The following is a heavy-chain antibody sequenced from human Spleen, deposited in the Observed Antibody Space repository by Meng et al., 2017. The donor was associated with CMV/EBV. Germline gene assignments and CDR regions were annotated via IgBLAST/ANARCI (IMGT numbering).Heavy chain of an antibody. V-gene: IGHV1-2*02. CDR1: GYTFTGYY. Sequence: ASGYTFTGYYMHWLRQAPGQGLEWMGWINPNSGGTNYAQKFQGRVTMTRDTSISTAYMELSRLRSDDTAVYYCAREAGDGYNYVVFPHWGQGTLVPSPQ. CDR2: INPNSGGT. CDR3: AREAGDGYNYVVFPH. J-gene: IGHJ4*02. D-gene: IGHD5-24*01.